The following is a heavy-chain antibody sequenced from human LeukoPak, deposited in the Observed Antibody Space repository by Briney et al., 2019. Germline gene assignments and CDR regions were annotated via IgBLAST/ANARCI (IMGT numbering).Heavy chain of an antibody. CDR1: GHTFTNYH. V-gene: IGHV1-46*01. CDR3: ATEAPRSYYFDY. J-gene: IGHJ4*02. Sequence: ASVNVSCKASGHTFTNYHIHWVRQAPGQGVEWMGAVYATGGVAINTQTFPVRVTMPRDTSTGTVYMELSSLRFEDTAIYYCATEAPRSYYFDYWGQGIQVTVSS. CDR2: VYATGGVA.